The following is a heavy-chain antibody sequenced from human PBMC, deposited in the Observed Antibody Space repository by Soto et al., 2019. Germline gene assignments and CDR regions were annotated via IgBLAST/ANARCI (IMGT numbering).Heavy chain of an antibody. D-gene: IGHD5-12*01. J-gene: IGHJ4*02. CDR2: TSFDASEN. V-gene: IGHV3-30*04. CDR1: GFRFSGFA. CDR3: ARDLGGYVHLWDKSNY. Sequence: QVQLVESGGGVVQPGASLRLSCAASGFRFSGFAMHWVPQAPGKGLEWVAVTSFDASENFYVDSVKGRFSISRDDSHNTVFLQMNGLRPEDTGIYYCARDLGGYVHLWDKSNYWGQGTLVNVSS.